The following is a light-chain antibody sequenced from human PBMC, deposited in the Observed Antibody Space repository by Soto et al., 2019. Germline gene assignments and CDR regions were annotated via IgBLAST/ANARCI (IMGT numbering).Light chain of an antibody. V-gene: IGKV1-5*03. J-gene: IGKJ2*02. Sequence: DIQMTQSPSTLSASVGDRVTITCRASQSVSIGLAWYQQKPGKAPKLLIYKASSLESGVPLRFSGSGSGTEFTLTISSLQPDDFATYYCQQYNSWWTFGQGTKLEIK. CDR3: QQYNSWWT. CDR1: QSVSIG. CDR2: KAS.